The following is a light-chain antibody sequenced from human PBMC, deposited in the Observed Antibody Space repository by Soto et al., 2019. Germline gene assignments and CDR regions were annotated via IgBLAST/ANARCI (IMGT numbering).Light chain of an antibody. J-gene: IGKJ4*01. CDR2: GAS. CDR1: QTVRTNY. Sequence: EIVLTQSPGTLSLSPGERATLSCRASQTVRTNYLAWFQHKPGQAPRLLIYGASSRATGIPDRFSGSGSGTHFTLTINRLEPEDFAVYFCQQYSASPLTFGGGTKVEIK. CDR3: QQYSASPLT. V-gene: IGKV3-20*01.